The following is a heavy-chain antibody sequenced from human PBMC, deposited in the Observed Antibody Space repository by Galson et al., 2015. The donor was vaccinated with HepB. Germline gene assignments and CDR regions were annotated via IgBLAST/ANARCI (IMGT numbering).Heavy chain of an antibody. D-gene: IGHD2-15*01. Sequence: SLRLSCAASGLPFSGSGMHWVRQAPGKGLERVAVIQYDGSNKVYADSVKGRFSIFRDNSKNTLYLEMNSLRAEDTALYYCAREGSRIVFHAFDIWGQGTMVIVSS. J-gene: IGHJ3*02. CDR2: IQYDGSNK. CDR3: AREGSRIVFHAFDI. V-gene: IGHV3-33*01. CDR1: GLPFSGSG.